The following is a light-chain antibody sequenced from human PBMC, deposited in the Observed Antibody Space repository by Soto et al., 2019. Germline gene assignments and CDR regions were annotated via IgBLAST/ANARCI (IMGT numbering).Light chain of an antibody. V-gene: IGLV2-23*02. CDR1: SSDVGSYNL. Sequence: QSVLTQPASVSGSPGQSITISCTGTSSDVGSYNLVSWYQQHPGKAPKLMIYEVSKRPSGVSNRFSGSKSDNTASLTISGLQAEDEADYYCCSYAGSSTLWVFGGGTKVTVL. J-gene: IGLJ3*02. CDR2: EVS. CDR3: CSYAGSSTLWV.